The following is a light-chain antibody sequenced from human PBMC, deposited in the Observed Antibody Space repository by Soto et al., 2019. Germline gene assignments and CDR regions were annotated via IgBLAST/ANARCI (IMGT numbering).Light chain of an antibody. J-gene: IGKJ3*01. CDR2: SAS. Sequence: DIQMTQSPSSLSAYVGHRVTITCRASQGIGNYLAWYQQKPGRVPKLLIYSASTLHSGVPSRFRGSGSGTDFTLTISSLQPEDVANYYCQKYNRAPHTFGPGTKVDIK. CDR3: QKYNRAPHT. CDR1: QGIGNY. V-gene: IGKV1-27*01.